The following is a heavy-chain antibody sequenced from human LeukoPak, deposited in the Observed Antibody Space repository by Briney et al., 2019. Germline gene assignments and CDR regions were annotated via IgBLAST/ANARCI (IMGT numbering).Heavy chain of an antibody. V-gene: IGHV1-46*01. J-gene: IGHJ4*02. CDR3: ARGGLNYYDSSGYYFDY. Sequence: ASVKVSCKASGYTFTSYYMHWVRQAPGQGLEWMGIINPSGGSTSYAQKFQGRVTMTRDMSTSTVYMELSSLRSEDTAVYYCARGGLNYYDSSGYYFDYWGQGILVTVSS. D-gene: IGHD3-22*01. CDR2: INPSGGST. CDR1: GYTFTSYY.